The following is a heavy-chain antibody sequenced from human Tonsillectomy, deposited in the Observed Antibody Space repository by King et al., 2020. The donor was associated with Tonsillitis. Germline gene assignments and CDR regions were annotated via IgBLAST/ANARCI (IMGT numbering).Heavy chain of an antibody. J-gene: IGHJ4*02. CDR3: AREGYSSGWYADY. D-gene: IGHD6-19*01. CDR2: IYTSGST. Sequence: HVQLQESGPGLVKPSQTLSLTCTVSGGSISSGSYSWSWTRQPAGKGLEWIGRIYTSGSTNYNPSLESRVTMSVDTSNNQFSLKLSSVTAADTAVYYCAREGYSSGWYADYWGQRILVTVSS. V-gene: IGHV4-61*02. CDR1: GGSISSGSYS.